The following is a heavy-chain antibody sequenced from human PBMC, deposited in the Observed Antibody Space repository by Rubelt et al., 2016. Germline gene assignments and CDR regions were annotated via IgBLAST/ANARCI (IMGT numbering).Heavy chain of an antibody. CDR3: ARQSYGDYFPFDY. V-gene: IGHV5-10-1*01. J-gene: IGHJ4*02. CDR2: T. D-gene: IGHD4-17*01. Sequence: TNYSPSFQGHVTISADKSISTAYLQWSSLKASDTAMYYCARQSYGDYFPFDYWGQGTLVTVSS.